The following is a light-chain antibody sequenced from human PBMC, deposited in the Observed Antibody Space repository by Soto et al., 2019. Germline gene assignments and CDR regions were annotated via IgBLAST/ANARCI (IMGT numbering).Light chain of an antibody. Sequence: PGERATLSCRASERVSSNLAWYQQKPGQAPRLLLYATSTRAMGIPARFRGSGSGTEFTLTISSLQSEDFAVYYCHQYHNGPRTFGQGTKVEIK. V-gene: IGKV3D-15*01. J-gene: IGKJ1*01. CDR2: ATS. CDR1: ERVSSN. CDR3: HQYHNGPRT.